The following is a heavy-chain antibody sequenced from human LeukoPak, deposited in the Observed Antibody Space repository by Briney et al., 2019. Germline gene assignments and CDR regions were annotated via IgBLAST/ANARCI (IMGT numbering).Heavy chain of an antibody. D-gene: IGHD4-17*01. V-gene: IGHV1-24*01. Sequence: ASVKVSCKVSGYTLTELSMHWVRQAPGKGLEWMGGFDPEDGETIYAQKFQGRVTMTEDTSTDTAYMELSSLRSEDTAVYYCATVPVFPRDYGDYERAPRYGWFDYWGQGTLVTVSS. CDR1: GYTLTELS. J-gene: IGHJ4*02. CDR2: FDPEDGET. CDR3: ATVPVFPRDYGDYERAPRYGWFDY.